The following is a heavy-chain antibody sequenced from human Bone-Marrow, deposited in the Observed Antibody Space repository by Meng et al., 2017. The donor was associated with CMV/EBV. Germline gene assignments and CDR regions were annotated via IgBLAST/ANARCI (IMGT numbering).Heavy chain of an antibody. V-gene: IGHV4-31*03. Sequence: LRLSCTVSGAPVRNNLYWWNWIRQSPGKGLEWIGSIFHSGSTNHNPSLWSRLSMSVDTSKSQFSMHLRSVTAADTAMYYCARSYRSEWSYGLEGTFDVWGQGTVVTVSS. CDR2: IFHSGST. D-gene: IGHD3-3*01. J-gene: IGHJ3*01. CDR1: GAPVRNNLYW. CDR3: ARSYRSEWSYGLEGTFDV.